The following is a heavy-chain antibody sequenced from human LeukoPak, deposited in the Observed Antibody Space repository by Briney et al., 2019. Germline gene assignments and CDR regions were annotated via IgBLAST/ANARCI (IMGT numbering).Heavy chain of an antibody. J-gene: IGHJ3*01. D-gene: IGHD6-6*01. V-gene: IGHV4-59*08. Sequence: SETLSLTCTVSGGSISSYYWNWIRQPPGKGLEWIGYIYYSGSTNYNPSLKSRVTTLVDTSKNQFSLGLSSVTAADTAVYYCAREYSSSSRRRAFDLWGQGTMVTVSS. CDR2: IYYSGST. CDR1: GGSISSYY. CDR3: AREYSSSSRRRAFDL.